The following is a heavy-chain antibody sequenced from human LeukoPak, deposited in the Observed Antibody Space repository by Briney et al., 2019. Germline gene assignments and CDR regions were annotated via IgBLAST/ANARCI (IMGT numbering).Heavy chain of an antibody. CDR3: ARVRYSSGWYWDY. Sequence: GGSLRLSCAASGFTFSSYAMSWVRQAPGKGLEWVSSISSSSSYIYYADSVKGRFTISRDNAKNSLYLQMNSLRAEDTAVYYCARVRYSSGWYWDYWGQGTLVTVSS. CDR1: GFTFSSYA. D-gene: IGHD6-19*01. CDR2: ISSSSSYI. J-gene: IGHJ4*02. V-gene: IGHV3-21*01.